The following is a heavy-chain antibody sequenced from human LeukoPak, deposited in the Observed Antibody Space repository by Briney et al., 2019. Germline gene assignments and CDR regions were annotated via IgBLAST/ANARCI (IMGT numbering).Heavy chain of an antibody. CDR1: GFTVSSNY. V-gene: IGHV3-53*01. J-gene: IGHJ3*02. D-gene: IGHD3-22*01. Sequence: GGSLRLSCSASGFTVSSNYISWVRQAPGKGLEWVSVIYSGRSTYYADSVKGRFTISRDNYKNTLYLQMNSLRAEDTAVYYCARGRKNHYYDSSGYQEDAFDIWGQGTMVTVSS. CDR3: ARGRKNHYYDSSGYQEDAFDI. CDR2: IYSGRST.